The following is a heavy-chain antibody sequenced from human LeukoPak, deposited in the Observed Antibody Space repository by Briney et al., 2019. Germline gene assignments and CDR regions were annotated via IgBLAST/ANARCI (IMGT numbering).Heavy chain of an antibody. J-gene: IGHJ6*02. Sequence: ESGPTLVKPTQTLTLTCTFSGFSLSTSGVGVGWIRQPPGKALEWLALIYWDDDKRYSPSLKSSLTITKDTSKNQVVLTMTNMDPVDTATYYCALRMNFYYGMDVWGQGTTVTVSS. CDR3: ALRMNFYYGMDV. V-gene: IGHV2-5*02. CDR2: IYWDDDK. CDR1: GFSLSTSGVG.